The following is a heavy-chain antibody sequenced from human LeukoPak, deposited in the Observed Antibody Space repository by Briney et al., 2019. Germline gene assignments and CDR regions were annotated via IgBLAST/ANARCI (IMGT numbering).Heavy chain of an antibody. CDR1: GFTFSSYS. CDR2: ISNDGSTT. J-gene: IGHJ4*02. CDR3: ARARVIAVAGGAFDY. V-gene: IGHV3-74*01. Sequence: GALRLSCAASGFTFSSYSMHWVRQAPGKGLVWVSRISNDGSTTNYADSVKGRFTISRDNSKNTLDLQMNSLRAEDTAVYYCARARVIAVAGGAFDYWGQGTLVTVSS. D-gene: IGHD6-19*01.